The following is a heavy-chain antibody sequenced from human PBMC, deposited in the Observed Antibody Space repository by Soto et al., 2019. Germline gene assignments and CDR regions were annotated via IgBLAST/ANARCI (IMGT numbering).Heavy chain of an antibody. D-gene: IGHD2-15*01. CDR3: AKERDIVVVVAPLDY. CDR1: GGSISSSNW. Sequence: PSETLSLTCAVSGGSISSSNWWSWVRQPPGKGLEWIGEIYHSGSTNYNPSLKSRVTISRDNSKNTLYLQMNSLRAEDTAVYYCAKERDIVVVVAPLDYWGQGTLVTVSS. CDR2: IYHSGST. V-gene: IGHV4-4*02. J-gene: IGHJ4*02.